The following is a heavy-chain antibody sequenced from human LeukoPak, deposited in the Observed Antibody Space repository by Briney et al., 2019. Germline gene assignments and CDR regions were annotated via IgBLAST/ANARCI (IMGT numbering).Heavy chain of an antibody. V-gene: IGHV1-69*05. CDR1: GGTFSSYA. CDR2: IIPIFGTA. Sequence: SVKVSCKASGGTFSSYAISWVRQAPGQGLEWMGGIIPIFGTANYAQKFQGRVTITTDESTSTAYMELSSLRSEDTAVYYCASGFSVRGVMDYWGQGTLVTVSS. D-gene: IGHD3-10*01. J-gene: IGHJ4*02. CDR3: ASGFSVRGVMDY.